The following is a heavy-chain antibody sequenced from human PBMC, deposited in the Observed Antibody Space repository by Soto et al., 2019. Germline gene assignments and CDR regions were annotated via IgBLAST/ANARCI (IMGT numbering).Heavy chain of an antibody. D-gene: IGHD6-19*01. Sequence: EVQLVESGGGLVKLGGSLRPSWAASGSPSITNTLTWFRQVPGRGRGWVSSISTSSTYIYYADSVKGRFTISRDNARNSLFLQMNSLRAEDTAVYYCARDLEVAVAGTFDYWGQGTLVTVSS. V-gene: IGHV3-21*01. CDR1: GSPSITNT. CDR3: ARDLEVAVAGTFDY. CDR2: ISTSSTYI. J-gene: IGHJ4*02.